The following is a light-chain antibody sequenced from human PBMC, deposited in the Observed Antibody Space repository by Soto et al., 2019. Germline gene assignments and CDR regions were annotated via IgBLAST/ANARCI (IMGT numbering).Light chain of an antibody. CDR3: LLYFSPDRYT. CDR2: GAS. J-gene: IGKJ2*01. Sequence: EIVLTQTPGTLSLSPGERATLSCRASQSVTSSHLAWYQQKPGQAPRLLIYGASNRATGIPDRFSGSGSDTDFSLTIRRLDHEDFAMYYCLLYFSPDRYTFGPGTKVQIK. V-gene: IGKV3-20*01. CDR1: QSVTSSH.